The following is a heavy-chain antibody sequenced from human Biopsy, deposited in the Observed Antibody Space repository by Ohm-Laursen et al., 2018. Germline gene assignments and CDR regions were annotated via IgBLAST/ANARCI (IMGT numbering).Heavy chain of an antibody. Sequence: SVKVSCKTSTGTFDSYGVTWVRQAPGQGLEWMGRIIPILRTTTYAPKFQGRVTFPADKSSSTAYLELSSLTSEDTAMFYCAREAIGYQLPCDDWGQGTLVTVSS. CDR2: IIPILRTT. J-gene: IGHJ4*02. D-gene: IGHD2-15*01. V-gene: IGHV1-69*04. CDR1: TGTFDSYG. CDR3: AREAIGYQLPCDD.